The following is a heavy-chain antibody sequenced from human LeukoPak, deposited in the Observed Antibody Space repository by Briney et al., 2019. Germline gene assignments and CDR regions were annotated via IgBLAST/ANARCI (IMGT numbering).Heavy chain of an antibody. J-gene: IGHJ4*02. CDR3: ASHSTFVGGATESIDY. CDR2: INSDGSHT. Sequence: GGSLRLSCAASEFTFNNYWMHWVRQAAGKGLVWVSRINSDGSHTDYADSVKGRFTISRDNAKNTLYLQMNSLRAEDTAVYYCASHSTFVGGATESIDYWGQGTLVTVS. V-gene: IGHV3-74*01. D-gene: IGHD1-26*01. CDR1: EFTFNNYW.